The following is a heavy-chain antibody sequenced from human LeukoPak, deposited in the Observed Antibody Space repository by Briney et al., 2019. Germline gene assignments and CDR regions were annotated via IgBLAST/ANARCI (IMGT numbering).Heavy chain of an antibody. CDR3: ARAFSYGSGFDY. V-gene: IGHV3-64*01. CDR1: GFSISSYA. J-gene: IGHJ4*02. CDR2: ISNGGSI. Sequence: GGSLRLSCAASGFSISSYALHWVRQAPGKGLQYVSGISNGGSIDYANSVKGRFTISRDNSKNTLYLQMGSLRPEDMAVYYCARAFSYGSGFDYWGQGILVTVSS. D-gene: IGHD5-18*01.